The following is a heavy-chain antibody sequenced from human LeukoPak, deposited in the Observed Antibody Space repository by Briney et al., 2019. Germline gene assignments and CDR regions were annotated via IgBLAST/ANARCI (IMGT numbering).Heavy chain of an antibody. CDR2: IYSGGST. V-gene: IGHV3-66*01. Sequence: GGSLRLSCAASGFTVSSNYMSWVRQAPGKGLEWVSVIYSGGSTYYADSVKGRFTISRDNSKNTLYLQMNSLRAEDTAVYYCARDGNYDILTGYYRGTDYWGQGTLVTVSS. CDR1: GFTVSSNY. D-gene: IGHD3-9*01. J-gene: IGHJ4*02. CDR3: ARDGNYDILTGYYRGTDY.